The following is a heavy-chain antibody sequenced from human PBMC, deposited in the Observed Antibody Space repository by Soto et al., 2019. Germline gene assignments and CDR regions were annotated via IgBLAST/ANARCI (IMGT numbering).Heavy chain of an antibody. Sequence: SETLSLTXTVSGGSVSSGSYYWSWIRQPPGKGLEWIGYIYYSGSTNYNPSLKSRVTISVDTSKNQFSLKLSSVTAADTAVYYCARSPRVIAARPPYYFDYWGQGTLVTVSS. D-gene: IGHD6-6*01. CDR2: IYYSGST. CDR3: ARSPRVIAARPPYYFDY. J-gene: IGHJ4*02. V-gene: IGHV4-61*01. CDR1: GGSVSSGSYY.